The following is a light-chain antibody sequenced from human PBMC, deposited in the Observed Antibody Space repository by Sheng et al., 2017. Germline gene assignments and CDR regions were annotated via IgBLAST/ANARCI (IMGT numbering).Light chain of an antibody. Sequence: VMTQSPATLSVSPGERATLSCRASQSVSSNLAWYQQKPGQTPRLLIYDASTRATGIPARFSGSGSGTEFTLSISSLQSEDFAVYYCQQYNNWPPSITFGQGTRLEIK. V-gene: IGKV3-15*01. CDR1: QSVSSN. CDR3: QQYNNWPPSIT. J-gene: IGKJ5*01. CDR2: DAS.